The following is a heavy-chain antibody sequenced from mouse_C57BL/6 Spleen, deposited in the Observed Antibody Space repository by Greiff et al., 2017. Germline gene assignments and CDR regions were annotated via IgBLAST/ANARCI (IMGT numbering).Heavy chain of an antibody. CDR3: ARGPAQAWFAY. CDR1: GYAFSSYW. CDR2: IYPGDGDT. J-gene: IGHJ3*01. D-gene: IGHD3-2*02. V-gene: IGHV1-80*01. Sequence: QVQLKQSGAELVKPGASVKISCKASGYAFSSYWMNWVKQRPGKGLEGIGQIYPGDGDTNYNGKFKGKATLTADKSSSTAYMQLSSLTSEDSAVYFCARGPAQAWFAYWGQGTLVTVSA.